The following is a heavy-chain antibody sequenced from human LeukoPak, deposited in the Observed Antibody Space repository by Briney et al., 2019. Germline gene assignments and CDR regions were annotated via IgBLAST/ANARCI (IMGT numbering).Heavy chain of an antibody. Sequence: GASVKVSCKASGYTFTGYYMHWVRQAPGQGLEWMGRINPNSGGTNYAQKFQGRVTMTRDTSISTAYMELSRLRSDDTAVYYCARDLYSNYDWFDPWGQGTLVTVSS. CDR2: INPNSGGT. D-gene: IGHD4-11*01. J-gene: IGHJ5*02. CDR1: GYTFTGYY. V-gene: IGHV1-2*06. CDR3: ARDLYSNYDWFDP.